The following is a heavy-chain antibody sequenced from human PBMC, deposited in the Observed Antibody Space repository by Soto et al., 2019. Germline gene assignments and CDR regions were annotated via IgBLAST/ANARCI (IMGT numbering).Heavy chain of an antibody. Sequence: QVQLVQYGAEVKKPGASVNVSCNASGYTFTSYAMLWVRHAAVQRLEWMGWINAGNGNTKYSQKFQGRVTITGDTSASTAYMELSSLKSQDTAVYYCARSRGVLAMAGKVDYWGQGTLVTVSS. D-gene: IGHD6-19*01. V-gene: IGHV1-3*01. CDR2: INAGNGNT. CDR1: GYTFTSYA. J-gene: IGHJ4*02. CDR3: ARSRGVLAMAGKVDY.